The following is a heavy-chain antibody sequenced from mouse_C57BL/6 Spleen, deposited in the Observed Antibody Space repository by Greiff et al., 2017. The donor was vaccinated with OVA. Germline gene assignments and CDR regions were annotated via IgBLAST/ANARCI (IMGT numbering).Heavy chain of an antibody. CDR1: GYTFTSYW. CDR2: IYPGSGST. V-gene: IGHV1-55*01. J-gene: IGHJ2*01. D-gene: IGHD1-1*01. CDR3: ARSDYGSSDIDY. Sequence: QVQLQQSGAELVKPGASVKMSCKASGYTFTSYWITWVKQRPGQGLEWIGDIYPGSGSTNYNEKFKSKATLTVDTSSSTAYMQLSSLTSEDSAVYYCARSDYGSSDIDYWGQGTTLTVSS.